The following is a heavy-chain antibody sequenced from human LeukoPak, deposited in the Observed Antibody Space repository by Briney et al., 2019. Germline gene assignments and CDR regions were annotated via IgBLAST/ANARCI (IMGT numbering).Heavy chain of an antibody. V-gene: IGHV3-30*04. CDR1: GFTLSTYA. J-gene: IGHJ4*02. CDR2: ISYDGSNA. D-gene: IGHD4-23*01. Sequence: GGSLRLSCAASGFTLSTYAMHWVRQAPGKGLEWVAVISYDGSNAYYADSVMGRFTISRDNSKNTLYLQMSSLRPEDSALYYCARGFGGNSRYYFDYWGQGTPVSVSS. CDR3: ARGFGGNSRYYFDY.